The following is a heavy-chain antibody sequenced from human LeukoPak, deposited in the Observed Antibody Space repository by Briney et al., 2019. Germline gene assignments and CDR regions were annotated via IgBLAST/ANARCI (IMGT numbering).Heavy chain of an antibody. V-gene: IGHV3-66*01. J-gene: IGHJ4*02. CDR2: IYSGGST. CDR3: AKARGLRPFVYY. CDR1: GFTVSSNY. Sequence: QSGGSLRLSCAASGFTVSSNYMSWVRQAPGKGLEWVSVIYSGGSTYYADSVKGRFTISRDNSKNTLYLQMNSLRAEDTAVYYCAKARGLRPFVYYWGQGTLVTVSS. D-gene: IGHD3-16*01.